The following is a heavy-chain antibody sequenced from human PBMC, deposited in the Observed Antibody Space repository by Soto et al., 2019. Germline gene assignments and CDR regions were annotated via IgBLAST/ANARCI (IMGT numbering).Heavy chain of an antibody. Sequence: QVQLQESGPGLVKPSGTLSLTCAVSGGSISSSNWWSWVRQPPGKGLEWIGEIYHSGSTNYNPSLQSRVTISVDKSQNQFSLQLNSVTAADTAVYYCARAAMGGSSWPFDYWGQGTLVTVSS. V-gene: IGHV4-4*02. D-gene: IGHD6-13*01. CDR3: ARAAMGGSSWPFDY. CDR2: IYHSGST. J-gene: IGHJ4*02. CDR1: GGSISSSNW.